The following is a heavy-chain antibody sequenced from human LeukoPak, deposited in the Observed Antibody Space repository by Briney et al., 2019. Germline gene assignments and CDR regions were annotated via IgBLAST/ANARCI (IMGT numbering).Heavy chain of an antibody. D-gene: IGHD6-19*01. V-gene: IGHV1-46*01. CDR1: GYTFTSYY. CDR2: INPSGGST. CDR3: AGGAVAGTLDY. J-gene: IGHJ4*02. Sequence: ASVKVSCKASGYTFTSYYMHWVRQAPGQGLEWMGIINPSGGSTSYAQKFQGRVTMTRDMSTSTVYMELSSLRSEDTAVYYCAGGAVAGTLDYWGQGTLVTVSS.